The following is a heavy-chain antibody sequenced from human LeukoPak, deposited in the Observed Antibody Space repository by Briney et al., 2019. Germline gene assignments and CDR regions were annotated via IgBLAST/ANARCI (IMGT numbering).Heavy chain of an antibody. CDR2: IYPGDSDT. J-gene: IGHJ6*02. Sequence: GESLKISCKGSGYSFTSYWIGWVRQMPGKGLEWMGIIYPGDSDTRYSPSFQGQVTTSADKSISTAYLQWSSLKASDTAMYYCARHAAAYCSGGSCLTYYGMDVWGQGTTVTVSS. CDR3: ARHAAAYCSGGSCLTYYGMDV. V-gene: IGHV5-51*01. CDR1: GYSFTSYW. D-gene: IGHD2-15*01.